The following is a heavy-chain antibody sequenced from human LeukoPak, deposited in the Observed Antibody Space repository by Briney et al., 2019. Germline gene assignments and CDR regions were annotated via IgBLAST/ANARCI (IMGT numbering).Heavy chain of an antibody. V-gene: IGHV3-15*01. CDR2: IKSKTDGGTT. D-gene: IGHD6-19*01. Sequence: GGSLRLSCAASGFTFSNAWMSWVRQAPGKGLEWVGRIKSKTDGGTTDYAAPGKGRFTISRDDSKNTLYLQMNSLKTEDTAVYYCTTAPGIAVAGTFPRFDCWGQGTLVTVSS. CDR3: TTAPGIAVAGTFPRFDC. CDR1: GFTFSNAW. J-gene: IGHJ4*02.